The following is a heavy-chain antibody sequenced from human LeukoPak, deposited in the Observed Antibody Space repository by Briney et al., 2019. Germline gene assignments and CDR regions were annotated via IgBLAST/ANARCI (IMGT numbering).Heavy chain of an antibody. CDR1: GDSISGSNYH. Sequence: SETLSLTCTVSGDSISGSNYHWGWIRQPPGKGLEWLGTVHHTGRAFYNPSLRGRTTVSVDHSRNQFSLKLTSVTAADTAVYYCAREPDAWGQGTLVTVSS. CDR3: AREPDA. V-gene: IGHV4-39*07. J-gene: IGHJ5*02. CDR2: VHHTGRA.